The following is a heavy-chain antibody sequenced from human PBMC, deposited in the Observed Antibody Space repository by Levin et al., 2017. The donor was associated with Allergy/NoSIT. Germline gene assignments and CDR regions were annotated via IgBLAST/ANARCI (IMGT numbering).Heavy chain of an antibody. Sequence: SETLSLTCAVSGGSISSSNWWSWVRQPPGKGLEWIGEIYHSGSTNYNPSLKSRVTISVDKSKNQFSLKLSSVTAADTAVYYCATQLWFGTLFYGMDVWGQGTTVTVSS. CDR1: GGSISSSNW. J-gene: IGHJ6*02. D-gene: IGHD3-10*01. CDR2: IYHSGST. CDR3: ATQLWFGTLFYGMDV. V-gene: IGHV4-4*02.